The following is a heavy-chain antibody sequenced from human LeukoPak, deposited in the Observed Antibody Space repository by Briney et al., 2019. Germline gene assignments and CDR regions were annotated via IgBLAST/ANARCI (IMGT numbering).Heavy chain of an antibody. CDR1: GGSISSYY. CDR3: ARAPGGDYFDY. J-gene: IGHJ4*02. Sequence: SETLSLTCTVSGGSISSYYWSWIRQPPGKGLEWIGYIYYSGSTNYNPSLKSRVTISVDTSKNQFSLKLSSVTAADTAVYYCARAPGGDYFDYWGQGTLVTVSS. V-gene: IGHV4-59*01. CDR2: IYYSGST. D-gene: IGHD2-15*01.